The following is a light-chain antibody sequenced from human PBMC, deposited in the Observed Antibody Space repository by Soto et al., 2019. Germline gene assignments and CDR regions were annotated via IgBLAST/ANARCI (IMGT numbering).Light chain of an antibody. Sequence: EIVLTQSPCTLSLSPGERATLSCRASQSVSSSYLAWYQQKPGQAPRLLIYGASSRATGIPDRFSGSGSGTDFTLTISRLEPEDFAVYYCQQYGSSPLTFGGGTRWISN. CDR2: GAS. CDR1: QSVSSSY. V-gene: IGKV3-20*01. CDR3: QQYGSSPLT. J-gene: IGKJ4*01.